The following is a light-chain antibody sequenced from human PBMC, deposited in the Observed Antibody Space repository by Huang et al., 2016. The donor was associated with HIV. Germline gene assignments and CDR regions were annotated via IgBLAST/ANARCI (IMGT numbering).Light chain of an antibody. CDR1: HSVSNNS. CDR3: HQYGDSPRNT. Sequence: EIVLTQSPGILSLSPGQRVTLYCRASHSVSNNSLAWYQQKPGRTPRLLSYGASSRATGIPDRFSGSGSGTDFTLTISILEPEDFAVYHCHQYGDSPRNTFGQGTRLEIK. CDR2: GAS. V-gene: IGKV3-20*01. J-gene: IGKJ5*01.